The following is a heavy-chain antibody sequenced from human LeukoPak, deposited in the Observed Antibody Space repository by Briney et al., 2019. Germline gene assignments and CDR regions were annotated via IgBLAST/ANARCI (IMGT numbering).Heavy chain of an antibody. Sequence: GGSLRLSCAASGFTFSTYSIHWVRQAPGKGLEWVAVISYDRSNRFYADSLKGRFTISRDNSKNTLYLQMNSLRAVDTAVYYCARDLDPSSSPFPYYFDYWGQGTLVTVSS. D-gene: IGHD6-6*01. CDR1: GFTFSTYS. V-gene: IGHV3-30*04. J-gene: IGHJ4*02. CDR3: ARDLDPSSSPFPYYFDY. CDR2: ISYDRSNR.